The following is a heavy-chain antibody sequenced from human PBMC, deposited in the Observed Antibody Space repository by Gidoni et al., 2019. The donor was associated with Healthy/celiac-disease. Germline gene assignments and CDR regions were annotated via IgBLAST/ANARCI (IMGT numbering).Heavy chain of an antibody. CDR2: IYHSGST. J-gene: IGHJ5*02. CDR1: GGSISSGGYS. Sequence: QLQLQESGSGRVKPSQTLSLTCAVSGGSISSGGYSWSWIRQPPGKGLEWIGYIYHSGSTYYNPSLKSRVTISVDRSKNQFSLKLSSVTAADTAVYYCARLNNWFDPWGQGTLVTVSS. CDR3: ARLNNWFDP. V-gene: IGHV4-30-2*01.